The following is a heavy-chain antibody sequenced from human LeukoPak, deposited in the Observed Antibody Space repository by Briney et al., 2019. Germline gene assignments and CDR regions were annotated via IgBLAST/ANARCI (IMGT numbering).Heavy chain of an antibody. J-gene: IGHJ4*02. D-gene: IGHD1-26*01. V-gene: IGHV3-23*01. CDR3: ARVDSGNYDY. CDR2: IDGSDGAS. CDR1: GFRFSSFV. Sequence: GGSLRLSCAASGFRFSSFVMSWVRQAPGKGLEYVSSIDGSDGASYYADSVKGRFTISRDNSKNTLFLQMNSLRVEDTAVYYCARVDSGNYDYWGQGTLLTVSS.